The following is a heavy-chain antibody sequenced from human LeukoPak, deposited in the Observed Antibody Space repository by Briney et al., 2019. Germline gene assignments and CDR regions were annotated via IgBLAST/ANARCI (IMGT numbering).Heavy chain of an antibody. Sequence: GGSLRLSCAASGFTFSSYSMNWVRQAPGKGLEWVSSISSSSSYIYYADSVKGRFTISRDNAKNSLYLQMNSLRAEDTALYYCAKDIGAGDGVGYWGQGTLVTVSS. CDR2: ISSSSSYI. CDR1: GFTFSSYS. D-gene: IGHD5-12*01. CDR3: AKDIGAGDGVGY. V-gene: IGHV3-21*04. J-gene: IGHJ4*02.